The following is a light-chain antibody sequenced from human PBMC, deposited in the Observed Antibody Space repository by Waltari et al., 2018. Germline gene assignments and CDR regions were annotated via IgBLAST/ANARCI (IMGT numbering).Light chain of an antibody. Sequence: QSALTQPASVSGSPGQSITISCTGTSSDVGFYDFVSWFQQHPGKAPNGRIYQVNNRPSGVSNRFSGSKSANTASLTISGLQAEDEADYYCSSYTRRSYWVFGGGTQLTVL. J-gene: IGLJ3*02. CDR2: QVN. CDR3: SSYTRRSYWV. V-gene: IGLV2-14*01. CDR1: SSDVGFYDF.